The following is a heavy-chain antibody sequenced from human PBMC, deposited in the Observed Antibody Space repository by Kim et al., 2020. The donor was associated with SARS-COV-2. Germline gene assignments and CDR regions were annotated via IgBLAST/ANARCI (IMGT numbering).Heavy chain of an antibody. CDR1: GYSFINHC. D-gene: IGHD2-2*01. CDR2: ICPSDSDT. J-gene: IGHJ5*01. CDR3: ARLSYYSASEYNWFDS. V-gene: IGHV5-51*01. Sequence: GESLKISCKVSGYSFINHCIGWVRQMPGKGLEWMGIICPSDSDTGFSPSFQGQVTISADKSISTAYLQWSRLEASDTAMYYCARLSYYSASEYNWFDSWGQGTLVTVSS.